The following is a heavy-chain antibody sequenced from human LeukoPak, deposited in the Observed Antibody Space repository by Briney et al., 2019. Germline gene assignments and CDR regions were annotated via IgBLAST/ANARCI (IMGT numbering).Heavy chain of an antibody. Sequence: GGSLRLPCAASGFTFSSYAMSWVRQAPGKGLEWVSGISGSGGSTYYADSVKGRFTISRDNSKNTLYLQMKAEDTAVYYCARRGYSYGLPHYFDYWGQGTLVTVSS. CDR3: ARRGYSYGLPHYFDY. J-gene: IGHJ4*02. CDR2: ISGSGGST. V-gene: IGHV3-23*01. D-gene: IGHD5-18*01. CDR1: GFTFSSYA.